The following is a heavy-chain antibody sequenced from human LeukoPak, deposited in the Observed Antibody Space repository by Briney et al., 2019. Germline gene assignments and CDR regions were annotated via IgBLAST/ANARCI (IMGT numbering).Heavy chain of an antibody. CDR3: ARARRYCSSTSCRYTRGWFDP. V-gene: IGHV1-2*02. CDR1: GYTFTGYY. CDR2: INPNSGGT. D-gene: IGHD2-2*01. J-gene: IGHJ5*02. Sequence: ASVKVSCKASGYTFTGYYMHWVRQAPGQGLEWMGWINPNSGGTNYAQKFQGRVTMTRDMSTSTVYMELSSLRSEDTAVYYCARARRYCSSTSCRYTRGWFDPWGQGTLVTVSS.